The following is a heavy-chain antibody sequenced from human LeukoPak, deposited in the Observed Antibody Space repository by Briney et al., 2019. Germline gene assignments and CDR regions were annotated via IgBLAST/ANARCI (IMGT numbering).Heavy chain of an antibody. CDR3: TRDSRGALDY. J-gene: IGHJ4*02. CDR2: IRSKAYGGTT. CDR1: GFTLGDYA. Sequence: GGSLRLSCTASGFTLGDYAMSWVRQAPGKGLEWVGFIRSKAYGGTTEYAASVEGRFTISRDDSKSIAYLQMNSLKTEDTAVYYCTRDSRGALDYWGQGTLVTVSS. V-gene: IGHV3-49*04. D-gene: IGHD3-10*01.